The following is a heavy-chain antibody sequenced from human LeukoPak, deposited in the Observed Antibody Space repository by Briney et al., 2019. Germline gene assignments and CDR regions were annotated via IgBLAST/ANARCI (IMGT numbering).Heavy chain of an antibody. CDR3: AKDRDSRWYSGCFDY. V-gene: IGHV3-73*01. CDR1: GFSFSDAG. Sequence: GGSLRLSCAASGFSFSDAGSHWVRHTSGKGLEWVGRTAAKADNYVTEYAASVKGRFTISRDNSKNTLYLQTNSLRAEDTAVYYCAKDRDSRWYSGCFDYWGQGTLVTVSS. D-gene: IGHD6-13*01. J-gene: IGHJ4*02. CDR2: TAAKADNYVT.